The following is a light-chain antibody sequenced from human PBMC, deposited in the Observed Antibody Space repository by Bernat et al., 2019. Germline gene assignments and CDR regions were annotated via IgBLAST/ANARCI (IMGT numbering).Light chain of an antibody. J-gene: IGKJ5*01. CDR3: QQLNSFPIT. CDR2: GAS. V-gene: IGKV1-9*01. CDR1: QVIGTY. Sequence: DIQLTQSPPFLSASVGDRVTITCWASQVIGTYLAWYQQKPGKAPNLLIYGASTLQAGVPSRFSGSGSGTEFTLTISSLQPEDSGSYYCQQLNSFPITFGQGTRLKIE.